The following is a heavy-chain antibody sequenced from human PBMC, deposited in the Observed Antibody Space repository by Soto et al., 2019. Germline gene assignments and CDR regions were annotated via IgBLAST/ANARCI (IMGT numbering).Heavy chain of an antibody. Sequence: GGSLRRSCTASGFTFSYYAMTWVRQAPGKGLEWVSTISGGSSVTYYGDSVKGRFTISRDNAKKTLFLQLNRLSAEDTATYYCAKVLSKNYYYPFDFWGQGTHVTVSS. CDR2: ISGGSSVT. J-gene: IGHJ4*02. CDR1: GFTFSYYA. CDR3: AKVLSKNYYYPFDF. D-gene: IGHD3-10*01. V-gene: IGHV3-23*01.